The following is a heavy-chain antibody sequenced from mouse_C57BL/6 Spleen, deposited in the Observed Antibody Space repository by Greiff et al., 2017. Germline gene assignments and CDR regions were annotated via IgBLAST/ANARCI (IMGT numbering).Heavy chain of an antibody. CDR2: IWSGGST. J-gene: IGHJ2*01. CDR3: ARKDGSYYYFDY. V-gene: IGHV2-2*01. CDR1: GFSLTSYG. D-gene: IGHD2-3*01. Sequence: VQLQQSGPGLVQPSPSLSITCTVSGFSLTSYGVHWVRQSPGKGLEWLGVIWSGGSTDYNAAFISRLSISKDNSKSQVFFKMISLQADDTAIYYCARKDGSYYYFDYWGQGTTLTVSS.